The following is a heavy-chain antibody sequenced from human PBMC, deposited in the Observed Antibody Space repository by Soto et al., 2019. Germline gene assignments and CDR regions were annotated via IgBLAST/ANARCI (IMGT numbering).Heavy chain of an antibody. CDR3: ARDPPETPSDY. CDR2: ISAKNGNT. Sequence: QVQLVQSGADVKKPGASVKVSCKASGYTFTDYGISWVRQAPGQGLEWMGWISAKNGNTNLGQKFRGRVTPTTDTSTSTVYMELRSLTPDDTAVYYCARDPPETPSDYWGQGTLVTVSS. J-gene: IGHJ4*02. V-gene: IGHV1-18*01. CDR1: GYTFTDYG.